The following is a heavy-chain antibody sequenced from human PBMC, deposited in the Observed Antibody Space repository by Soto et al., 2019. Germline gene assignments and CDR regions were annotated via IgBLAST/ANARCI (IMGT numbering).Heavy chain of an antibody. CDR3: ASRDPGTSVDY. CDR2: IYRTGST. Sequence: QVQLQESGPGLVKPSGTLSLTCAVSGGSFTSNNWWTWVRQPPGQGLEWIGEIYRTGSTNYNPSLNGRVTISLDKSENQFSMKVTSLTAADPAVYYCASRDPGTSVDYWGQGTLVTVSS. CDR1: GGSFTSNNW. D-gene: IGHD1-1*01. V-gene: IGHV4-4*02. J-gene: IGHJ4*02.